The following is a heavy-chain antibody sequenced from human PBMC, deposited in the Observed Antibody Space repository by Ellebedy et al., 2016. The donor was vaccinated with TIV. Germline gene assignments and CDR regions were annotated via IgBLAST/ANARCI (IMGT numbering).Heavy chain of an antibody. CDR2: INHSGST. Sequence: SETLSLXXAVYGGSFSGYYWSWIRQPPGKGLEWIGEINHSGSTNYNPPLKSRVTISVDTSKNQFSLKLSSVTAADTAVYYCARGYCSSTSCYTHSNAFDIWGQGTMVTISS. CDR3: ARGYCSSTSCYTHSNAFDI. CDR1: GGSFSGYY. J-gene: IGHJ3*02. D-gene: IGHD2-2*02. V-gene: IGHV4-34*01.